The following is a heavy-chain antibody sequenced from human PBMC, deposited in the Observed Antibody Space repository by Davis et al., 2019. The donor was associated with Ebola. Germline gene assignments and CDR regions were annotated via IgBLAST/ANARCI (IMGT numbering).Heavy chain of an antibody. D-gene: IGHD2-15*01. V-gene: IGHV1-3*01. CDR2: INAGNGNT. CDR1: GGTFTNYA. CDR3: ARDGAHMGGYCSGGSCYRFYY. J-gene: IGHJ4*02. Sequence: AASVKVSCKTSGGTFTNYAVNWVRQAPGQRLEWMGWINAGNGNTKYSQKFQGRVTITRDTSASTAYMELSSLRSEDTAVYYCARDGAHMGGYCSGGSCYRFYYWGQGTLVTVSS.